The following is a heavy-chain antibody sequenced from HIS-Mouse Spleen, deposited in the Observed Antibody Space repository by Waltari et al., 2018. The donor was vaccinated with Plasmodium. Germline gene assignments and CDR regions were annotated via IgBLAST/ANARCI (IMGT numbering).Heavy chain of an antibody. V-gene: IGHV4-39*01. CDR1: GGSISSSSYY. CDR2: IYYSGST. Sequence: QLQLQESGPGLVKPSETLSLTCTVSGGSISSSSYYWGWIRQPPGKGLEWIGSIYYSGSTYANPSLKRRGTIAVDTSKNQFSLKLSFVTAADTAVYDCARRGGSYYYFDYWGQGTLVTVSS. J-gene: IGHJ4*02. D-gene: IGHD1-26*01. CDR3: ARRGGSYYYFDY.